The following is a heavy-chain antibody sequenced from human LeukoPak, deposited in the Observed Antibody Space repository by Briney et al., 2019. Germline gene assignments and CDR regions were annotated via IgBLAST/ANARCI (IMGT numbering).Heavy chain of an antibody. Sequence: PGGSLRLSCPASGFTFSSYWMSWVRQAPGKGLEWVANIKYDGSEKYHVDSVKGQFTISRDNAKNSLYLQMNSLRAEDTAVYYCARRYGAGRDGMDVWGQGTTVTVSS. D-gene: IGHD3-10*01. CDR1: GFTFSSYW. CDR2: IKYDGSEK. J-gene: IGHJ6*02. V-gene: IGHV3-7*05. CDR3: ARRYGAGRDGMDV.